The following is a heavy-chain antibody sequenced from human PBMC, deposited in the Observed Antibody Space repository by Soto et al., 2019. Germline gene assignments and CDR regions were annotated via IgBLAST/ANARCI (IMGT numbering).Heavy chain of an antibody. Sequence: QITLKESGPTLVKPTQTLTLTCTFSVFSLSTSGVGVGWIRQPPGKALEWLALLYWNDDDRYSPSLESRLTITKDISKNQVVLTMTNVDPVDTATYYCAHSRYSSKYFQPWGLGTLVTVSS. V-gene: IGHV2-5*01. J-gene: IGHJ1*01. CDR3: AHSRYSSKYFQP. D-gene: IGHD6-13*01. CDR1: VFSLSTSGVG. CDR2: LYWNDDD.